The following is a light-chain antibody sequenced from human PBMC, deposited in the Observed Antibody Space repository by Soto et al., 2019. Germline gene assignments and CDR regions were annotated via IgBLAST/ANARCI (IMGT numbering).Light chain of an antibody. CDR3: QQYNNWPPA. Sequence: EIVMTQSPATLSVSPGERATLSCRASQSVSGNLAWYQQKPGQAPRLLIYGASTRATAIPARFSGSGSGTEFTLTISSLQSEDFVIYYCQQYNNWPPAFGQGTKVEIK. CDR2: GAS. CDR1: QSVSGN. J-gene: IGKJ1*01. V-gene: IGKV3-15*01.